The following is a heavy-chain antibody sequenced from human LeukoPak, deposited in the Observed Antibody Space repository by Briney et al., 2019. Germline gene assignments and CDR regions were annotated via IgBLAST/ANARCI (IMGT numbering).Heavy chain of an antibody. J-gene: IGHJ4*02. Sequence: PGGSLRLSCAASGFTFSSYSMNWVRQAPGKGLEWVSSISSSSSYIYYADSVKGRFTISRDNSKNTLYLQMNSLRAEDTAVYYCARESAVAAHFDYWGQGTLVTVSS. CDR2: ISSSSSYI. CDR3: ARESAVAAHFDY. D-gene: IGHD6-19*01. V-gene: IGHV3-21*04. CDR1: GFTFSSYS.